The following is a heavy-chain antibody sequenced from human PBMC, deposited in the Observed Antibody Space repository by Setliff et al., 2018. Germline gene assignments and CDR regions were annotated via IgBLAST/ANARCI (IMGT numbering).Heavy chain of an antibody. CDR1: GFTVSDNY. Sequence: PGGSLRLSCAASGFTVSDNYMNWVRQAPGKGLEWVSVIYSGGTTYYADSVKGRFTISRDNSKNTLYLQMNSLRAEDTAVYYCAKEVGYCSGGSCYHYYYGMDVWGQGTTVTVSS. D-gene: IGHD2-15*01. CDR2: IYSGGTT. V-gene: IGHV3-66*02. CDR3: AKEVGYCSGGSCYHYYYGMDV. J-gene: IGHJ6*02.